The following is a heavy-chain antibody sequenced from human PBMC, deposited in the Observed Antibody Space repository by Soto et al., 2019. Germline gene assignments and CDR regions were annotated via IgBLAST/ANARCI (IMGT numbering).Heavy chain of an antibody. CDR1: GGSFNRHT. J-gene: IGHJ4*02. CDR2: SIPILGTA. Sequence: QVQLVQSGAEVRKPGSSVRVSCKASGGSFNRHTISWVRQAPGQGLEWMGGSIPILGTANHAQTFQGRVTINADESTSTVDKEFSSRRSDDTAIYYCARRWGYDSTDYYYAYWGQGTLFIVCS. D-gene: IGHD3-22*01. CDR3: ARRWGYDSTDYYYAY. V-gene: IGHV1-69*01.